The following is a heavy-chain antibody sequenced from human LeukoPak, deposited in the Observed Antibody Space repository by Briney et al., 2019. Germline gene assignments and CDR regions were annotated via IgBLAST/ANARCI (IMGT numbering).Heavy chain of an antibody. J-gene: IGHJ5*02. D-gene: IGHD2-2*01. Sequence: GGSLRLSCAASGLTFSSYAMSWVRQAPGKGLEWVSTISGSSGTIYYADSVKGRFTMSRDNSKNSLYLQMNSLRAEDTAVYYCAKVGYCSSTNCFAGQFDPWGRGTVVTVSS. CDR1: GLTFSSYA. V-gene: IGHV3-23*01. CDR3: AKVGYCSSTNCFAGQFDP. CDR2: ISGSSGTI.